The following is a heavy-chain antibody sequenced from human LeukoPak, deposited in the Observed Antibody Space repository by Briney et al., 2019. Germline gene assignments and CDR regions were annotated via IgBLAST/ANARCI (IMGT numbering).Heavy chain of an antibody. V-gene: IGHV4-34*01. J-gene: IGHJ4*02. Sequence: SETLSLTCAVYGGSFSGYYWSWIRQPPGKGLEWIGEINHSGSTNYNPSLKSRVTISVDTSKDQFSLKLSSVTAADTAVYYCARHFWVNRIAARLGYFDYWGQGTLVTVSS. CDR2: INHSGST. D-gene: IGHD6-6*01. CDR3: ARHFWVNRIAARLGYFDY. CDR1: GGSFSGYY.